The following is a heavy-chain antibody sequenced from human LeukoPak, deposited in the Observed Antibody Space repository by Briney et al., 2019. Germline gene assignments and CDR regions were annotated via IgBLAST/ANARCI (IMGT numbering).Heavy chain of an antibody. CDR1: GFTFTTYA. V-gene: IGHV3-7*01. D-gene: IGHD6-13*01. CDR2: IKQDGSEK. CDR3: ARGMGSSWYSVLVNYAMDV. Sequence: GGSLRLSCAASGFTFTTYAMSWVCQAPGKGLEWVANIKQDGSEKYYVDSVKGRFTISRDNAKNSLYLQINSLRVDDTAVYCCARGMGSSWYSVLVNYAMDVWGQGTTVIVSS. J-gene: IGHJ6*02.